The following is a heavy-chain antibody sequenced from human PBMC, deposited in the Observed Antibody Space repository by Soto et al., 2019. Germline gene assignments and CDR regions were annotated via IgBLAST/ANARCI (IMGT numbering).Heavy chain of an antibody. Sequence: ASVKVSCKASGYTFTSYGISWVRQAPGQGLEWMGWISAYNGNTNYAQKLQGRVTMTTDTSTSTAYMELRSLRSDDTAVYYCARDYYTRIAVAGAGGLDPWGQGTLVTVS. J-gene: IGHJ5*02. D-gene: IGHD6-19*01. CDR2: ISAYNGNT. V-gene: IGHV1-18*01. CDR1: GYTFTSYG. CDR3: ARDYYTRIAVAGAGGLDP.